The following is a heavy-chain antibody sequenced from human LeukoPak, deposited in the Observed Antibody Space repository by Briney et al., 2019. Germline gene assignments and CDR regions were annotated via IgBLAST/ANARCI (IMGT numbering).Heavy chain of an antibody. Sequence: GGSLRLSCAASGFTFSNYAMAWVRQAPGKGLEWLSSLTASGGSTYYADSVKGRFTISRDNSKNTLSLQMNSLRAEDTAVYHCAKPPNYCSSSSCLDSWGQGTLVTVSS. CDR3: AKPPNYCSSSSCLDS. CDR2: LTASGGST. CDR1: GFTFSNYA. J-gene: IGHJ5*01. D-gene: IGHD2-2*01. V-gene: IGHV3-23*01.